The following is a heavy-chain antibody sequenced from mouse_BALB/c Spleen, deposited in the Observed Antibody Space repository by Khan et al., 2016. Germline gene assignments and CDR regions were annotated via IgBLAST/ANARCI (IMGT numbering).Heavy chain of an antibody. J-gene: IGHJ3*01. V-gene: IGHV5-4*02. CDR2: ISDGGSYT. Sequence: EVELVESGGGLVKPGGSLKLSCAASGFTFSDYYMYWVRQTPEKRLEWVATISDGGSYTYYPDSVKGRFTISRDNAKNNLYLQMSSLKSEDTAMYYCAREGLRRGFAYWGQGNLVTVSA. D-gene: IGHD2-4*01. CDR1: GFTFSDYY. CDR3: AREGLRRGFAY.